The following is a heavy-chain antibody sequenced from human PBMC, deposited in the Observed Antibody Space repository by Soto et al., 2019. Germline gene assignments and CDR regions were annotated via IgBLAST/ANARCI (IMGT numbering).Heavy chain of an antibody. CDR1: GFTFSTYS. CDR3: VRDFVAATGFFEY. CDR2: ISSSSSDV. V-gene: IGHV3-21*02. Sequence: EVQLEESGGGLVKPGGSLRLSCGASGFTFSTYSMNWVRQAPGKGLEWVSSISSSSSDVFYADSVKGRFTISRDNAKNSLYLQMNSLRAEDTAVYYCVRDFVAATGFFEYWGLGTLVTVSS. J-gene: IGHJ4*02. D-gene: IGHD6-19*01.